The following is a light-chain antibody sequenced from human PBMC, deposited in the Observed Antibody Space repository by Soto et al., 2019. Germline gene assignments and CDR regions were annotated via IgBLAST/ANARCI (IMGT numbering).Light chain of an antibody. Sequence: VMTHSPARLSVSSVKSGTLSCRASQSVSSNLAWHQQKPGQAPRILMYDASTRATGISARFSGSGSGTEFTLTISSLQSEDFAVYYCQQYHNWPITSGQGTRLEIK. V-gene: IGKV3-15*01. CDR2: DAS. CDR3: QQYHNWPIT. J-gene: IGKJ5*01. CDR1: QSVSSN.